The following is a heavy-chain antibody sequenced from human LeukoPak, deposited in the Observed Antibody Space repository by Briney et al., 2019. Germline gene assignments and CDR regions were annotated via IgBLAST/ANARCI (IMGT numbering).Heavy chain of an antibody. J-gene: IGHJ4*02. V-gene: IGHV4-4*02. CDR3: AREGGFYRPLDY. CDR1: GGSVINTNW. Sequence: AETLSLTCGVSGGSVINTNWWTWVRQPPGKGLEWIGEVHLDGRTNYNPSLESRLTMSVDVSENQVSLKLTSVTAADAAVYYCAREGGFYRPLDYSGQGTLVTVSS. CDR2: VHLDGRT. D-gene: IGHD3-3*01.